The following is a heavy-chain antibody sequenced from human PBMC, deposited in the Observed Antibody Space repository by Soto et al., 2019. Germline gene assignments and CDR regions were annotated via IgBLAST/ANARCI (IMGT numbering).Heavy chain of an antibody. V-gene: IGHV3-23*01. CDR2: ISGSGGST. D-gene: IGHD3-22*01. CDR1: GFTFSSYA. J-gene: IGHJ4*02. CDR3: AKDVLTYYYDSSGPQAY. Sequence: PGGSLRLSCAASGFTFSSYAMSWVRQAPGKGLEWVSAISGSGGSTYYADSVKGRFTISRDNSKNTLYLQMNSLRAEDTAVYYCAKDVLTYYYDSSGPQAYWGQGTLVTVSS.